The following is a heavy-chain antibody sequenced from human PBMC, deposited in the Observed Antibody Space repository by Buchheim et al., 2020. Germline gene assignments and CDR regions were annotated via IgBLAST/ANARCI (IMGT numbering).Heavy chain of an antibody. Sequence: QVQLVESGGGVVQPGRSLRLSCAASGFTFSSYGMHWVRQAPGKGLEWVAVISYDGSNKYYADSVKGRFTISRDNSKNTLYLQMNSLRAEDTAVYYCAREQYDFWSGWYFDLWGRGTL. CDR1: GFTFSSYG. V-gene: IGHV3-30*03. CDR3: AREQYDFWSGWYFDL. J-gene: IGHJ2*01. CDR2: ISYDGSNK. D-gene: IGHD3-3*01.